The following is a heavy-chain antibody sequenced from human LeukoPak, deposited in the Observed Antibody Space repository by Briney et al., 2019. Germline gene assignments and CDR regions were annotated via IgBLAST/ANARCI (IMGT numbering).Heavy chain of an antibody. V-gene: IGHV3-30*18. CDR1: GFTFSSYG. Sequence: PGRSLRLSCAASGFTFSSYGMHWVRQAPGKGLEWVAVISYDGSNKYYADSVKGRFTISRDNSKNTLYLQMNSLRAEDTAVYYCAKVVDRGYSYGSMGYWGQGTLVTVSS. D-gene: IGHD5-18*01. J-gene: IGHJ4*02. CDR2: ISYDGSNK. CDR3: AKVVDRGYSYGSMGY.